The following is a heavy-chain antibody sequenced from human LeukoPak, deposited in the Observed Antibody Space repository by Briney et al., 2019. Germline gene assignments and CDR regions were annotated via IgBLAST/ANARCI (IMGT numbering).Heavy chain of an antibody. D-gene: IGHD1-26*01. CDR2: IYSCGST. CDR1: GSSLSGNPFY. J-gene: IGHJ4*02. Sequence: SETLSLTCTVSGSSLSGNPFYWGWIPQPPGKGLEGIWSIYSCGSTYYNASLQSRVTISIETTKNQISLRLNSVTAADTSIYYCARSGGYGLIDYWGQGTLVTVSS. CDR3: ARSGGYGLIDY. V-gene: IGHV4-39*01.